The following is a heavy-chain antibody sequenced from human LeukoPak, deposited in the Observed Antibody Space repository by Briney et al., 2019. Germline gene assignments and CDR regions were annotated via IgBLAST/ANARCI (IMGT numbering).Heavy chain of an antibody. CDR3: AKDDIVVVPSYFDY. CDR2: ISSSGTTI. D-gene: IGHD2-2*01. V-gene: IGHV3-11*04. Sequence: GGSLRLSCAASGFTFSDYYMSWIRQAPGKGLEWVSYISSSGTTIYYADSVKGRFTISRDNAKNSLYLQMNSLRAEDTAVYYCAKDDIVVVPSYFDYWGQGTLVTVSS. J-gene: IGHJ4*02. CDR1: GFTFSDYY.